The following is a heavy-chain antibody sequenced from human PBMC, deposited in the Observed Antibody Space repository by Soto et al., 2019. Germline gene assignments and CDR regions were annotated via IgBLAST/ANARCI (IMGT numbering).Heavy chain of an antibody. D-gene: IGHD6-13*01. CDR3: ARHPERIAEIGWFDP. CDR2: ISSSSGTI. J-gene: IGHJ5*02. V-gene: IGHV3-48*01. Sequence: GGSLRLSCAASGFTFSSYSMNWVRQAPGKGLEWVSYISSSSGTIYYADSVKGRFTISRDNAKNSLYLQMDSLRAEDTAVYYCARHPERIAEIGWFDPWGQGTLVTV. CDR1: GFTFSSYS.